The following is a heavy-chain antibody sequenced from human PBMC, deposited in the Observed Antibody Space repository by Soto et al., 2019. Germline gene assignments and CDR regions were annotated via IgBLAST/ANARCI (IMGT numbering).Heavy chain of an antibody. CDR1: GFTFSSYA. Sequence: PGGSLRLSCAASGFTFSSYAMHWVRQAPGKGLEWVAVISYDGSNKYYADSVKGRFTISRDNSKNTLYLQMNSLRAEDTAVYYCAREGEYYYGMDVWGQGTTVTVSS. D-gene: IGHD2-21*01. J-gene: IGHJ6*02. V-gene: IGHV3-30-3*01. CDR2: ISYDGSNK. CDR3: AREGEYYYGMDV.